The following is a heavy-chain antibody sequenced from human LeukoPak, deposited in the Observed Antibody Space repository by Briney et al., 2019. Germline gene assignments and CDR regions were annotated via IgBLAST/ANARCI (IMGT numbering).Heavy chain of an antibody. V-gene: IGHV4-59*08. J-gene: IGHJ3*01. CDR1: GGSIXSXX. CDR3: ASHXFXDXXXV. CDR2: IYXSWST. Sequence: LTXXXSGGSIXSXXWSWIRQPPGKGLEWIGDIYXSWSTNYNTSLKRRVNISVATSKNPFFLKLRSVTAADPAVYYCASHXFXDXXXVWG.